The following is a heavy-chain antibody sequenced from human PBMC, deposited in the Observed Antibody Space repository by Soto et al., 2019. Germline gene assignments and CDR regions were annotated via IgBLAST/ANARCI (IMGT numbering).Heavy chain of an antibody. J-gene: IGHJ6*03. CDR1: GFTFSGSA. D-gene: IGHD1-7*01. CDR3: TRPTPTTGKYNYYYYYMDV. Sequence: GGSLRLSCAASGFTFSGSAMHWVRQASGKGLEWVGRIRSKANSYATAYAASVKGRFTISRDDSKNTAYLQMNSLKTEDTAVYYCTRPTPTTGKYNYYYYYMDVWGKGTTVTVSS. V-gene: IGHV3-73*01. CDR2: IRSKANSYAT.